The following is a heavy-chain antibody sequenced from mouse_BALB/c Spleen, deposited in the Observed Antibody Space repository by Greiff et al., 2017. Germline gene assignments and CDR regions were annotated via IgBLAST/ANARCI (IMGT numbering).Heavy chain of an antibody. Sequence: DVQLVESGGGLVKPGGSLKLSCAASGFTFSSYAMSWVRQSPEKRLEWVAEISSGGSYTYYPDTVTGRFTISRDNAKNTLYLEMSSLRSEDTAMYYCARGEGYPYYFDYWGQGTTLTVSS. V-gene: IGHV5-9-4*01. D-gene: IGHD2-14*01. J-gene: IGHJ2*01. CDR2: ISSGGSYT. CDR3: ARGEGYPYYFDY. CDR1: GFTFSSYA.